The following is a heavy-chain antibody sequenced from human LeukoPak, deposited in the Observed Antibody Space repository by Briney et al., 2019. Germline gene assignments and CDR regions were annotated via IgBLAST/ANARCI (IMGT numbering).Heavy chain of an antibody. V-gene: IGHV3-30*03. CDR2: ISYDGGNK. Sequence: PGRSLRLSCAASGFTFSSYGMHWVRQAPGKGLEWVAVISYDGGNKYYADSVKGRFTISRDNSKNTLYLQMNSLRAEDTAVYYCARVGLRGYSYGGYFDYWGQGTLVTVSS. CDR1: GFTFSSYG. J-gene: IGHJ4*02. CDR3: ARVGLRGYSYGGYFDY. D-gene: IGHD5-18*01.